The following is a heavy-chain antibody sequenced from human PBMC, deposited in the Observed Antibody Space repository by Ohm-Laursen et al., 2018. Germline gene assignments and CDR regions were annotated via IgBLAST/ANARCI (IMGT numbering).Heavy chain of an antibody. CDR2: IYYSGST. Sequence: SQTLSLTCTVSGGSTSSYYWSWIRQPPGKGLEWIGYIYYSGSTNYNPSLKSRVTISVDTSKNQFSLKLSSVTAADTAVYYCARHRSLDVWGQGTTVTVSS. V-gene: IGHV4-59*08. J-gene: IGHJ6*02. CDR3: ARHRSLDV. CDR1: GGSTSSYY.